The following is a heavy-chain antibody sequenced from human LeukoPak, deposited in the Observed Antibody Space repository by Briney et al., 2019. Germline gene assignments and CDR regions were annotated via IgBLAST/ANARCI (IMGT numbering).Heavy chain of an antibody. Sequence: SETLSLTCTVSGGSISSYYWSWIRQPPGKGLEWIGYLYYSGSTNSSPSLKSRVTISVDTSKNQFSLKLSSVTAADTAVYYCARITPLLDIRQLGPDELDYWGQGTLVTVSS. CDR3: ARITPLLDIRQLGPDELDY. D-gene: IGHD5-12*01. CDR1: GGSISSYY. J-gene: IGHJ4*02. CDR2: LYYSGST. V-gene: IGHV4-59*01.